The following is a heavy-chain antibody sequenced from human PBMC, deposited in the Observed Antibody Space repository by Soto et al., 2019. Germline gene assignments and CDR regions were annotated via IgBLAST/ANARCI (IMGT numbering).Heavy chain of an antibody. V-gene: IGHV1-58*01. CDR3: ASGQYSSGSYRNYFDY. D-gene: IGHD6-19*01. Sequence: SVKVSCKASGFTFTSSAVQWVRQARGTRLERMGWIVVGRGNTHYAQTFQERDTITRAMSTSTAYLKLSRLTSEDTAVYYSASGQYSSGSYRNYFDYCGQGTLVTVSS. CDR1: GFTFTSSA. CDR2: IVVGRGNT. J-gene: IGHJ4*02.